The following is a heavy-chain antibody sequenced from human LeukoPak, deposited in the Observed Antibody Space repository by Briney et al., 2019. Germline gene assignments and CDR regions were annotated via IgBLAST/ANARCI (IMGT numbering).Heavy chain of an antibody. CDR3: ASHSSSWIIYSY. J-gene: IGHJ4*02. Sequence: SETLSLTCAVYGGSFSGCYWSWIRQPPGKGLEWIGEINHSGSTNYNPSLKSRVTISVDTSKNQFSLKLSSVTAADTAVYYCASHSSSWIIYSYWGQGTLVTVSS. V-gene: IGHV4-34*01. CDR1: GGSFSGCY. D-gene: IGHD6-13*01. CDR2: INHSGST.